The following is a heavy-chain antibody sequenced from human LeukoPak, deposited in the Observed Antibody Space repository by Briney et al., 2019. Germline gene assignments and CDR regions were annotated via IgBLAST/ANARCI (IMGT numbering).Heavy chain of an antibody. J-gene: IGHJ4*02. CDR3: ARVPGTYYCDSSDY. Sequence: GASVKVSCKASGYTFTNYGISWVRQAPGQGLEWMGWISAYNGKTNYAQKLQGRVTMTTDTSTSTSYMELRSLRSDDTAVYYCARVPGTYYCDSSDYWGQGTLVTVSS. D-gene: IGHD3-22*01. CDR2: ISAYNGKT. V-gene: IGHV1-18*01. CDR1: GYTFTNYG.